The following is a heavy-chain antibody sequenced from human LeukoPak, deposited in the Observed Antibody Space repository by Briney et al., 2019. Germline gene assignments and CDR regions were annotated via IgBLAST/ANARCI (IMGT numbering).Heavy chain of an antibody. CDR2: ISSSSSYI. D-gene: IGHD5-12*01. V-gene: IGHV3-21*05. CDR1: GFTFSSYS. CDR3: ATKGSGYSGYVDY. Sequence: GGSLRLSCAASGFTFSSYSMNWVRQAPGKGLEWVSYISSSSSYIYYADSVKGRFTISRDNAKNSLYLQMNSLRAEDTAVYYCATKGSGYSGYVDYWGQGTLVTVSS. J-gene: IGHJ4*02.